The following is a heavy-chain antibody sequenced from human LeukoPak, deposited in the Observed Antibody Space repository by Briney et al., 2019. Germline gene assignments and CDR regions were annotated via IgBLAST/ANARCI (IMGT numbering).Heavy chain of an antibody. J-gene: IGHJ4*02. CDR2: INTDGSST. D-gene: IGHD5-24*01. CDR3: ATVDGYAQRD. CDR1: GFTFSRYW. V-gene: IGHV3-74*01. Sequence: GGSLRLSCAASGFTFSRYWMHWVRQAPGKGLVWVSRINTDGSSTSYADSVKGRFTISRDNAKNTLYLQMNSLRAEDTAVYYCATVDGYAQRDWGQGTLVTVSS.